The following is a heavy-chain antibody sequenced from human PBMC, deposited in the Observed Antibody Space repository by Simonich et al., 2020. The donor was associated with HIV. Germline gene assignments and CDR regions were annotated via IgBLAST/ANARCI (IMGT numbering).Heavy chain of an antibody. CDR1: GGTFSSFA. CDR3: ARKGGGRGVYYFDY. V-gene: IGHV1-69*13. Sequence: QVQLVQSGAEVKKPGSSVKVSCKASGGTFSSFAISWVQQAPGLGLEWVGGIIPIFGTATYAQMFQGRVTITADESTSTAYMELSSLRSEDTGIYYCARKGGGRGVYYFDYWGQGTLVTVSS. CDR2: IIPIFGTA. J-gene: IGHJ4*02. D-gene: IGHD3-10*01.